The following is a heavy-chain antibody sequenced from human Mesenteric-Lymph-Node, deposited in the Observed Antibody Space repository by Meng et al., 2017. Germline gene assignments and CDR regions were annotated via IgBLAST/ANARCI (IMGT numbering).Heavy chain of an antibody. D-gene: IGHD1-20*01. Sequence: GGSLRLSCTAASGFSFSNAWMSWVRQAPGKGLEWVGRIKSKRDDETIDYVAPVKGRFTISRDDSKNTLYLQMNSLKIEDTAVYYCSTSLRNWNDVSPFDIWGQGTMVTVSS. CDR2: IKSKRDDETI. J-gene: IGHJ3*02. CDR1: GFSFSNAW. V-gene: IGHV3-15*01. CDR3: STSLRNWNDVSPFDI.